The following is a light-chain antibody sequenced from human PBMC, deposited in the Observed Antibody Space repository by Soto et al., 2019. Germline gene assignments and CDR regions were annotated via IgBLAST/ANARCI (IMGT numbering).Light chain of an antibody. CDR2: EVS. V-gene: IGLV2-8*01. J-gene: IGLJ2*01. CDR3: SSYGGSNNLL. CDR1: STDVGTYNY. Sequence: QSALTQPPSASGSPGQSVTISCTGTSTDVGTYNYVSWYQQHPGKAPKLMIYEVSKRSSGVPDRFSGSKSGNTASLTVSGLQAEDEADYYCSSYGGSNNLLFGGGTKLTVL.